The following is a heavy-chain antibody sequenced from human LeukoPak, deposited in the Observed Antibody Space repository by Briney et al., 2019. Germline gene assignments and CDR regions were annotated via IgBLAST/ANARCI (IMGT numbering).Heavy chain of an antibody. V-gene: IGHV1-18*01. CDR3: ARGIAAFDI. CDR1: GYTFSSYG. Sequence: GASVKVSCKASGYTFSSYGISWVRQAPGQGLEWMGWISAYNGNTNYAQKFQGRVTMTRDMSTSTVYMELSSLRSEDTAVYYCARGIAAFDIWGQGTMVTVSS. CDR2: ISAYNGNT. D-gene: IGHD3-10*01. J-gene: IGHJ3*02.